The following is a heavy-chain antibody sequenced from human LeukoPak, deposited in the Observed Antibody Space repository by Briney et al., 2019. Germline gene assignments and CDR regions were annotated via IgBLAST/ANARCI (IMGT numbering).Heavy chain of an antibody. CDR2: INPNSGGT. Sequence: ASVKVSCKVSGYTLTELSMHWVRQAPGQGLEWMGWINPNSGGTNYAQKFQGRVTMTRDTSISTAYMELSRLRSDDTAVYYCARDHWGFLEKYYFDYWGQGTLVTVSS. J-gene: IGHJ4*02. D-gene: IGHD3-3*01. CDR1: GYTLTELS. V-gene: IGHV1-2*02. CDR3: ARDHWGFLEKYYFDY.